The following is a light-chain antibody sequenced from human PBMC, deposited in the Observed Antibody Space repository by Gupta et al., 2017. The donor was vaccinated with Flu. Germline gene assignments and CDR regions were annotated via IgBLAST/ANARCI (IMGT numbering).Light chain of an antibody. CDR2: DAS. J-gene: IGKJ2*01. CDR3: QQRANWPTFT. Sequence: EIVLTQSPATLSLSPGERATLSCRASQSVSSYLAWYQQKPGQAPRLLIYDASTRATGIPARFSGSGYGTDFTLTISSREPEDFAVYYCQQRANWPTFTFGQGTKLEIK. V-gene: IGKV3-11*01. CDR1: QSVSSY.